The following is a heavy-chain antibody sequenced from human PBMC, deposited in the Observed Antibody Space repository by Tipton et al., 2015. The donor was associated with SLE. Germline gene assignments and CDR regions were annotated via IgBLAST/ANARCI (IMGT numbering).Heavy chain of an antibody. CDR3: AEGELQSSAFDM. J-gene: IGHJ3*02. Sequence: LRLSCAVYGGSFSGYYWSWIRQPPGKGLEWIGEINHSGSTNYSTSLKSRVTISVDRSKNQFSLKLSSVTAADTAVYYCAEGELQSSAFDMWGQGTMVTVSS. V-gene: IGHV4-34*01. CDR1: GGSFSGYY. D-gene: IGHD1-7*01. CDR2: INHSGST.